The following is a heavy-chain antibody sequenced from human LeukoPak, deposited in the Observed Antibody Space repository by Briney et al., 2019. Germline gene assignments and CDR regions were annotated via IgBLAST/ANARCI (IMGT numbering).Heavy chain of an antibody. Sequence: ASVKVSCKASGYTFTSYDINWVRQATGQGLEWMGIINPSGGSTSYAQKFQGRVTMTRDMSTSTVYMELSSLRSEDTAVYYCAREKSSSWTPFDYWGQGTLVTVSS. V-gene: IGHV1-46*01. J-gene: IGHJ4*02. CDR1: GYTFTSYD. CDR3: AREKSSSWTPFDY. CDR2: INPSGGST. D-gene: IGHD6-13*01.